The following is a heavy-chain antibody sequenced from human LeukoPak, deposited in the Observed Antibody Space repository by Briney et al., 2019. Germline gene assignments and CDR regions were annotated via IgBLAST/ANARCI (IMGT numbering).Heavy chain of an antibody. D-gene: IGHD3-10*01. J-gene: IGHJ4*02. CDR2: INPSDSGT. CDR1: GGTFSSYA. CDR3: ARGTLYYTSGIYPHPGKYYFDY. V-gene: IGHV1-46*01. Sequence: GASVKVSCKASGGTFSSYAISWVRQAPGLGLEWMGVINPSDSGTTYAQKFQGRVTMARDTSTATVFMDLTSLRSEDTAVYYCARGTLYYTSGIYPHPGKYYFDYWGQGTLVTVSS.